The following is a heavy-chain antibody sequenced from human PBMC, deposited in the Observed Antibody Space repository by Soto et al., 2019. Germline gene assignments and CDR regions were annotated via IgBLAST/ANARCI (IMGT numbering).Heavy chain of an antibody. J-gene: IGHJ2*01. CDR2: ISGSADST. V-gene: IGHV3-23*01. Sequence: GGSLRLSCAASGFTFSTSAMSCVRQAPGKGLEWVSAISGSADSTYYADSVKGRFTISRDHSKDTLYLQMNSLRADDTAVYYCARGSSSGWPWYFDLWGRGTLVTVSS. CDR3: ARGSSSGWPWYFDL. CDR1: GFTFSTSA. D-gene: IGHD6-25*01.